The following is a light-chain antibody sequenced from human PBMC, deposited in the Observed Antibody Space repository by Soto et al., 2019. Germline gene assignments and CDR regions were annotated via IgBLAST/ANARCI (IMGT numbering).Light chain of an antibody. J-gene: IGKJ2*01. CDR1: QSVSSY. Sequence: EIVLTQSPATLSLSPGERATLSCRASQSVSSYLAWYQQKPGQAPRLLIYVASNMATGIPARFSGSGSGSDFTLTISSLETEDFAVYYCQQRSNWPRTFGQGTKLEIK. CDR3: QQRSNWPRT. V-gene: IGKV3-11*01. CDR2: VAS.